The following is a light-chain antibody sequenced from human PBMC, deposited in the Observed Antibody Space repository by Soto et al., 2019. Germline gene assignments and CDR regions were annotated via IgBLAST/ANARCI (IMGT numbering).Light chain of an antibody. CDR1: SSDVGSYNL. J-gene: IGLJ3*02. V-gene: IGLV2-14*02. CDR2: GVS. CDR3: MSYIASTTTHWV. Sequence: QSVLTQPASVSGSPGQSITISCTGTSSDVGSYNLVSWYQQHPGKAPKLLILGVSNRPSGISGRFSGSKSGNTASLTISGLQPEDEADYYCMSYIASTTTHWVLGGGTKLTVL.